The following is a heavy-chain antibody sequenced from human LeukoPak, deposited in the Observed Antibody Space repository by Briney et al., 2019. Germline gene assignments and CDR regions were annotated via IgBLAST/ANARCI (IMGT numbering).Heavy chain of an antibody. J-gene: IGHJ5*02. CDR1: GFTFSSYS. D-gene: IGHD1-14*01. CDR3: ARDCDTGTSES. CDR2: ISYDGSKR. V-gene: IGHV3-30*04. Sequence: SGGSLRLSCAASGFTFSSYSMHWIRQAPGKGLEWVALISYDGSKRYYADSVKGRFTISRDNSENTMYLQMNSLGDEDTAVYYCARDCDTGTSESWGQGTRVTVSS.